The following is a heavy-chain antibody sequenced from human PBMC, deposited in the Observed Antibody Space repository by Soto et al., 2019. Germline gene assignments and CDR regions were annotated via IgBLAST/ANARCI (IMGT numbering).Heavy chain of an antibody. CDR3: SRDRGVAPPVAGNTHYYYYMDV. V-gene: IGHV1-18*01. J-gene: IGHJ6*03. CDR1: GYSFTNYG. CDR2: ISAYNGNT. Sequence: QDQLVQSGVEVKKPGASVKVSCKASGYSFTNYGITWVRQAPGQGFEWMGWISAYNGNTNYAQKFQGRVTLTTDASTSTAYLELRSQRTDGTAVYYCSRDRGVAPPVAGNTHYYYYMDVWGKGTTVTVSS. D-gene: IGHD6-19*01.